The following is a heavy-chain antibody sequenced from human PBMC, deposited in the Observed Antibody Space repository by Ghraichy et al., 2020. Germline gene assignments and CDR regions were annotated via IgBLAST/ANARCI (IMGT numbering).Heavy chain of an antibody. J-gene: IGHJ6*02. V-gene: IGHV4-38-2*02. CDR2: IYHSGST. D-gene: IGHD3-10*01. Sequence: SETLSLTCAVSGYSISSGYYWGWIRQLPGKGLEWIGSIYHSGSTYYNPTLKSRVTISVDTSKNQFSLKLSSVTAADTAVYYCARDTFHNYYGSGNANYGMDVCGQGTTVNISS. CDR1: GYSISSGYY. CDR3: ARDTFHNYYGSGNANYGMDV.